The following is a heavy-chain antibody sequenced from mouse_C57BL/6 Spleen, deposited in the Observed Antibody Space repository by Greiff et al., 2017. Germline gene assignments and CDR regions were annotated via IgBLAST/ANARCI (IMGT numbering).Heavy chain of an antibody. CDR2: ISDGGSYT. J-gene: IGHJ4*01. D-gene: IGHD2-5*01. V-gene: IGHV5-4*01. Sequence: EVQGVESGGGLVKPGGSLKLSCAASGFTFSSYAMSWVRQTPEKRLEWVATISDGGSYTYYPDNVKGRFTISRDNAKNNLYLQMSHLKSEDTAMYYCARAGYSNLYAMDYWGQGTSVTVSS. CDR1: GFTFSSYA. CDR3: ARAGYSNLYAMDY.